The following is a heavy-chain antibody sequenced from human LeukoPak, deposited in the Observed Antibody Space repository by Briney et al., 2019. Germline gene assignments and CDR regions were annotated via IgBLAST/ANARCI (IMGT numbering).Heavy chain of an antibody. J-gene: IGHJ6*03. CDR2: IKQDGSEK. V-gene: IGHV3-7*01. Sequence: GGSLRLSCAASGFTFSTSWMTWVRQAPGKGLEWVVNIKQDGSEKFYADSVTGRFTVSRDNAENSLFLQMNSLRAEDTALYYCARVVTAWSMDVWGKGTTVTVSS. CDR1: GFTFSTSW. CDR3: ARVVTAWSMDV. D-gene: IGHD2-21*02.